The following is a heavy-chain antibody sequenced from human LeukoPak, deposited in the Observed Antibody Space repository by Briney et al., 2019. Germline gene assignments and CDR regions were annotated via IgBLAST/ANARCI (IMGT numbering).Heavy chain of an antibody. Sequence: PSETLSLTCTVSGGSISSYYWSWIRQPPGKGLEWIGYIYYSGSTNYNPSLKSRVTISVDTSKSQFSLKLSSVTAADTAVYYCARDRPVGYSGHAYYYGMDVWGQGTTVTVSS. V-gene: IGHV4-59*01. CDR3: ARDRPVGYSGHAYYYGMDV. J-gene: IGHJ6*02. CDR2: IYYSGST. CDR1: GGSISSYY. D-gene: IGHD5-12*01.